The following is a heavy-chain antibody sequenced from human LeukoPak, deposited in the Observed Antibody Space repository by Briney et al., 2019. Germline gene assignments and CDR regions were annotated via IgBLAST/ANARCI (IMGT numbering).Heavy chain of an antibody. CDR3: ATALLGYSSSTSRYTGGD. V-gene: IGHV1-2*02. J-gene: IGHJ4*02. Sequence: ASVKVSCKASGYTFTGYYMHWVRQAPGQGLEWMGWINPNSGGTNYAQKFQGRVTMTRDTSISTAYMELSRLRSDDTAVYYCATALLGYSSSTSRYTGGDWGQGTLVTVPS. D-gene: IGHD2-2*02. CDR1: GYTFTGYY. CDR2: INPNSGGT.